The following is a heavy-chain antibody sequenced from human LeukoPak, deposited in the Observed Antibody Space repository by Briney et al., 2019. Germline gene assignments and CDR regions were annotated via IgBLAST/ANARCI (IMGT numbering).Heavy chain of an antibody. CDR2: MNPNSGNT. Sequence: ASVKVSCKASGYTFTSYDINWVRQATGQGLEWMGWMNPNSGNTGYAQKFQGRVTMTTDTSTSTAYMELRSLRSDDTAVYYCARSVTTYYFDYWGQGTLVTVSS. D-gene: IGHD4-17*01. CDR1: GYTFTSYD. CDR3: ARSVTTYYFDY. J-gene: IGHJ4*02. V-gene: IGHV1-8*01.